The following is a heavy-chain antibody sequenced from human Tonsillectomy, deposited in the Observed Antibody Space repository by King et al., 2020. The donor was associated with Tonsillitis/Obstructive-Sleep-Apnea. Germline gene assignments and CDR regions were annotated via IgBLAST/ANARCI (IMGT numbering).Heavy chain of an antibody. V-gene: IGHV3-15*07. J-gene: IGHJ4*02. Sequence: VQLVESGGGLVKPGGSLRLSCAASGFTFSNAWMNWVRQAPGKGLEWVGRIKSKTDGGTTDYAAPVKGRFTITGDDSKTTLYLQMNSLKTEDTAVYYCTTRTRGAYYDILTGYYTDDYWGQGTLVTVSS. D-gene: IGHD3-9*01. CDR3: TTRTRGAYYDILTGYYTDDY. CDR2: IKSKTDGGTT. CDR1: GFTFSNAW.